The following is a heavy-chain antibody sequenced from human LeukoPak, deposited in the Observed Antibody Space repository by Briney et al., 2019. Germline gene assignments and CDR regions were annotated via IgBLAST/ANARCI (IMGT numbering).Heavy chain of an antibody. D-gene: IGHD3-22*01. Sequence: SVKVSCKASGGTFSSYAISWVRQAPGQGLEWMGRIIPILGIANYAQKFQGRVTITADKSTSTAYMELSSLRSEDTAVYYCARSGVNYYYDSSGLLYWGQGTLVTVSS. CDR1: GGTFSSYA. CDR3: ARSGVNYYYDSSGLLY. V-gene: IGHV1-69*04. CDR2: IIPILGIA. J-gene: IGHJ4*02.